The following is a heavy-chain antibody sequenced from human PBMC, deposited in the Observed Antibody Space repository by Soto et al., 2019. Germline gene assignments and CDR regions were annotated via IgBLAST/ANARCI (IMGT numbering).Heavy chain of an antibody. D-gene: IGHD2-21*02. Sequence: SETLSLTCTVSGGSVSSYYWSWIRQPPGKGLEWIGYMYYSGSTNYNPSLKSRVTISVDTSKNQFSLKLNSVTAADTAVYYCARDLWGYCGADCYPLDVWGQGTTVTSP. V-gene: IGHV4-59*02. CDR3: ARDLWGYCGADCYPLDV. J-gene: IGHJ6*02. CDR2: MYYSGST. CDR1: GGSVSSYY.